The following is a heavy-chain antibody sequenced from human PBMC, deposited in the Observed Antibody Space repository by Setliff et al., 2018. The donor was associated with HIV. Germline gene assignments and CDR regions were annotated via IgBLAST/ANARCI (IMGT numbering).Heavy chain of an antibody. CDR1: GGSISSGSYH. CDR2: VYYTGNT. Sequence: SETLSLTCSVSGGSISSGSYHWDWIRQPPGKGLEWIGSVYYTGNTYYNPSRQSRLTISVDTSKNQFSLKLSSVTAADTAVYYCARRGESTGSWFSSWYSYDMDVWGQGTTVTVSS. J-gene: IGHJ6*02. D-gene: IGHD2-15*01. V-gene: IGHV4-39*01. CDR3: ARRGESTGSWFSSWYSYDMDV.